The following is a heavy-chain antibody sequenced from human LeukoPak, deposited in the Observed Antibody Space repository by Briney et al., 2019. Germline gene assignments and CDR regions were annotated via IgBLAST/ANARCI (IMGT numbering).Heavy chain of an antibody. V-gene: IGHV3-21*01. CDR1: GFTFSSYT. J-gene: IGHJ3*01. CDR3: ARRGTDASFSFFDV. CDR2: ISGDTTYI. D-gene: IGHD1-1*01. Sequence: GGSLRLSCAASGFTFSSYTMHWVRQIPGERPEWVSSISGDTTYIYYADTLKGRFTISRDNTNTSLFLQMNSLRAEDTATYFCARRGTDASFSFFDVWGQGTMVTVSS.